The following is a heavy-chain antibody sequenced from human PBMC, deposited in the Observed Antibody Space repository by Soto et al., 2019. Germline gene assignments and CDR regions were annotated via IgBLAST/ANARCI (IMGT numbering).Heavy chain of an antibody. V-gene: IGHV4-31*03. J-gene: IGHJ4*02. CDR3: AREPSI. Sequence: QVQLQESGPGLVKPSQTLSLTCTVSGGSISSGGYYWSWIRQHPGKGLEWIGHIYYSGSTHYTPSLKSRVTISEDTSKTQFSRKLSSGTAADTAVYYCAREPSIWGQGTLVTVSS. CDR1: GGSISSGGYY. CDR2: IYYSGST.